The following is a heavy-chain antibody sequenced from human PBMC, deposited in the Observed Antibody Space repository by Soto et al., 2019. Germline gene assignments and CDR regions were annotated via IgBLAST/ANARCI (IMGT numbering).Heavy chain of an antibody. V-gene: IGHV1-69*13. CDR1: GGTFSSYA. D-gene: IGHD3-3*01. CDR2: IIPIFGTA. CDR3: ARVKNFDYDFFSGYYTGPRYGMYV. Sequence: SVKVSCKASGGTFSSYAISWVRQAPGQGLEWMGGIIPIFGTANYAQKFQGRVTITADESTSTAYMELSSLRSEDTAVYYCARVKNFDYDFFSGYYTGPRYGMYVWGQGTTVPVSS. J-gene: IGHJ6*02.